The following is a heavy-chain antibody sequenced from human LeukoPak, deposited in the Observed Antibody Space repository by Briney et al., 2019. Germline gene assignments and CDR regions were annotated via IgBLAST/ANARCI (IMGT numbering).Heavy chain of an antibody. CDR2: IYSGGST. CDR1: GFTVSGNY. CDR3: ARNPDYGGYVWFDP. V-gene: IGHV3-53*01. J-gene: IGHJ5*02. D-gene: IGHD4-17*01. Sequence: PGGSLRLSCAASGFTVSGNYMSWVRQAPGKGLEWVSDIYSGGSTYYSDAVKGRFTISRDNSKNTLYLQMNSLRAEDTAVYYCARNPDYGGYVWFDPWGQGTLVTVSS.